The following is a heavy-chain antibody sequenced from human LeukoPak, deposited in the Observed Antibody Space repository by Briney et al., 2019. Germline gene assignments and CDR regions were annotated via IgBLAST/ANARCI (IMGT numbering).Heavy chain of an antibody. J-gene: IGHJ3*02. V-gene: IGHV5-51*01. CDR2: IYPGDSAT. CDR1: GYSFTTYW. D-gene: IGHD3-22*01. Sequence: KFGESLKISCKGSGYSFTTYWIGWVRQMPGKGLEWMGIIYPGDSATRCSPSFQGQVTISADKSISTAYLQWSSLKASDTAMYYCARRGYYDSSGYSNAFDIWGQGTMVTVSS. CDR3: ARRGYYDSSGYSNAFDI.